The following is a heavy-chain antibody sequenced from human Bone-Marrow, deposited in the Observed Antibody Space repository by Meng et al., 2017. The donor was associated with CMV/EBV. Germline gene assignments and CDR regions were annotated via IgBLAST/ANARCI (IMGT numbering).Heavy chain of an antibody. D-gene: IGHD3-22*01. V-gene: IGHV3-15*07. CDR2: IKSKTEGETT. Sequence: SCAASIFTLSNAWMNWVRQAQGKGLEWVGRIKSKTEGETTDYAAPVKGRFTISRDDSKNALYLQMNSLKTEDTAVYYCTTGHSSGYYWWGQGTLVTVSS. CDR1: IFTLSNAW. CDR3: TTGHSSGYYW. J-gene: IGHJ4*02.